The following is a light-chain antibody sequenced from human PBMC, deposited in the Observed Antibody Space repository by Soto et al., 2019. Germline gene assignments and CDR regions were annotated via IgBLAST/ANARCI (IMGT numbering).Light chain of an antibody. V-gene: IGKV3-15*01. J-gene: IGKJ5*01. Sequence: EVVLTQSLDTLSVSPGESATLSFRASQTVSRNLAWDQQRPGQAPRLLIYDISNRAAGVPARFSGSGSETEFTLTIRSLQSEDFAVYFCQQYNNWPSFGQGTRLEIK. CDR3: QQYNNWPS. CDR2: DIS. CDR1: QTVSRN.